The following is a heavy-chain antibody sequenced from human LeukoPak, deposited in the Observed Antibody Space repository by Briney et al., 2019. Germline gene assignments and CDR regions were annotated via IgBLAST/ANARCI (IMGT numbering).Heavy chain of an antibody. V-gene: IGHV4-4*02. J-gene: IGHJ4*02. CDR1: GGSVINTNW. CDR2: VDLDGRT. D-gene: IGHD3-3*01. CDR3: AREGGFYRPLDY. Sequence: SGTLSLTCGVSGGSVINTNWWTWVRQPPGKGLEWIGEVDLDGRTNYNPSLESRLTMSVDVSENQVSLKLTSVTAADTAVYYCAREGGFYRPLDYSGQGTLVPVSS.